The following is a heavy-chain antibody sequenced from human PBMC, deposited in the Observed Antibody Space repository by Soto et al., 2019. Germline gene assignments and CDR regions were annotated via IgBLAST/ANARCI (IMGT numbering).Heavy chain of an antibody. D-gene: IGHD1-20*01. V-gene: IGHV1-3*01. J-gene: IGHJ4*02. CDR3: ARVRGGITGISFMDY. CDR1: GYTFTSYA. CDR2: INAGNGNT. Sequence: ASVKVSCKASGYTFTSYAMHWVRQAPGQRLEWMGWINAGNGNTKYSQKFQGRVTITRDTSASTAYMELSSLRSEDTAVYYCARVRGGITGISFMDYWGQGTLVTVSS.